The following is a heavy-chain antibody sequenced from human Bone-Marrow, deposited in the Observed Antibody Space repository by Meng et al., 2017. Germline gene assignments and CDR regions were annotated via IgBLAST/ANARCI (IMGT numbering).Heavy chain of an antibody. V-gene: IGHV1-24*01. D-gene: IGHD3-22*01. CDR1: GYTLTELS. CDR3: ARSKGNYDSSGYYLY. Sequence: ASVKVSCKVSGYTLTELSMHWVRQAPGKGLEWMGGFDPEDGETIYAQKFQGRVTMTEDTSTDTAYMELSSLRSEDTAVYYCARSKGNYDSSGYYLYWGQGTLVTVSS. J-gene: IGHJ4*02. CDR2: FDPEDGET.